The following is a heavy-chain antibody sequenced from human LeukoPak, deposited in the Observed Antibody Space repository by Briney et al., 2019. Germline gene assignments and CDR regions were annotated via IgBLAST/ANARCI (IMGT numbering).Heavy chain of an antibody. CDR3: ARRYGEGYYFDY. V-gene: IGHV4-34*01. CDR1: GGSFSGYY. D-gene: IGHD1-14*01. Sequence: PSETLSLTCAVYGGSFSGYYWSWIRQPPGKGLEWIGEINHSGSTNYNPSLKSQVTISVDTSKNQFSLKLSSVTAADTAVYYCARRYGEGYYFDYWGQGTLVTVSS. J-gene: IGHJ4*02. CDR2: INHSGST.